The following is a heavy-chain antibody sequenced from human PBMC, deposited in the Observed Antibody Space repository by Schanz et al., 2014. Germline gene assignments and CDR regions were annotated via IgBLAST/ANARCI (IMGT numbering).Heavy chain of an antibody. CDR1: GFNFSNYD. CDR2: IYYNGTNK. D-gene: IGHD2-21*01. CDR3: AREFVN. J-gene: IGHJ1*01. V-gene: IGHV3-33*08. Sequence: QVPLVESGGGVVQPGRSLRLSCAASGFNFSNYDIHWVRQAPGKGLEWVALIYYNGTNKYYADSVKGRFTISRDNTRNSLYLQMNSLRVDDTAVYYCAREFVNWGQGTLVTVSS.